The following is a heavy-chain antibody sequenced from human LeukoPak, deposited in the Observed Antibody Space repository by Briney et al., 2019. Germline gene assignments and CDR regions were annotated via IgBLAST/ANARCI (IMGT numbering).Heavy chain of an antibody. J-gene: IGHJ4*02. CDR1: GGPIFSSPFY. V-gene: IGHV4-39*01. CDR3: ARLMTTVAT. CDR2: VYYNGIT. Sequence: PSETLSLTCTVSGGPIFSSPFYWGWIRQPPGKGLGWIASVYYNGITYYNLFLKSRVTISVDTSKNQFALKVTSVTAADTAIYYCARLMTTVATWGQGTLVTVSS. D-gene: IGHD4-11*01.